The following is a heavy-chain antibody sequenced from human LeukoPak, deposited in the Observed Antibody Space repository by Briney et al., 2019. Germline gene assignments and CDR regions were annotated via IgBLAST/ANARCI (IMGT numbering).Heavy chain of an antibody. CDR3: ARDLGGYPFFMDV. CDR2: LDESGRP. V-gene: IGHV4-39*07. J-gene: IGHJ6*03. Sequence: PSETLFLTCSVSGGSTRSGRHHWAWVRQPPGKGLEFIGSLDESGRPYYNAPLKSRVTISEDSSGKQFSLNLSSVTAADTAVYYCARDLGGYPFFMDVWGRGTTVIVSS. D-gene: IGHD2-15*01. CDR1: GGSTRSGRHH.